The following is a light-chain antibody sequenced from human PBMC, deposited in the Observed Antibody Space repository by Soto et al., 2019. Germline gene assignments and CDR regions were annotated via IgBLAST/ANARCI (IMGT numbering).Light chain of an antibody. CDR2: GAS. CDR3: QQYGSSPWT. J-gene: IGKJ1*01. CDR1: QSVSSSF. Sequence: EIVLTQSPGTLSLSPGERATLSCRASQSVSSSFLAWYQQKPGQAPRLLIYGASSRATGIPDRFSGSGSGTDFTLNISRLEPEDFAVYYCQQYGSSPWTFGQGTKVEFK. V-gene: IGKV3-20*01.